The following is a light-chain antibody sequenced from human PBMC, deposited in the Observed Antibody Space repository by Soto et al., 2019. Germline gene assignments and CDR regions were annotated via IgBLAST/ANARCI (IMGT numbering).Light chain of an antibody. CDR2: DVS. CDR1: SSDVGGYDY. V-gene: IGLV2-14*01. CDR3: ISYSSSSNYV. J-gene: IGLJ1*01. Sequence: QSVLPQPASVSGSPGQSITISCTGTSSDVGGYDYVSWYQQPPGKAPKLIIYDVSDRPSGVSSRFSGSKSGNTASLTISGLQDEDEADCYCISYSSSSNYVFGTGTKVTVL.